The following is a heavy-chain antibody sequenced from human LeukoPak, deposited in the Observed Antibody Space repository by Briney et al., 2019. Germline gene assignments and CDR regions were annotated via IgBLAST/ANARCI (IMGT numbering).Heavy chain of an antibody. D-gene: IGHD5-12*01. CDR2: IIPIFGTA. V-gene: IGHV1-69*13. Sequence: ASVKVSCKASGGTFSSYAISWVRQAPGQGLEWMGGIIPIFGTANYAQKFQGRVTITADESTSTAYMELSSLRSEDTAVYYCARGIPSGYDSGIFDYWGQGTLVTVSS. CDR1: GGTFSSYA. CDR3: ARGIPSGYDSGIFDY. J-gene: IGHJ4*02.